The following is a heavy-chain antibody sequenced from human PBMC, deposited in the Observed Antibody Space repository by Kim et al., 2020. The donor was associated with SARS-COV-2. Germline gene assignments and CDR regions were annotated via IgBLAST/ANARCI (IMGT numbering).Heavy chain of an antibody. Sequence: GGSLRLSCTASGFTFGDYAMNWVRQAPGKGLEWVGFIRSEAFGGTTEYAASVKGRFTISRDDSKSIADLQMNSLKTEDTAVYYCTRDSSSSTKRRDVWGQGTTVTVSS. CDR1: GFTFGDYA. D-gene: IGHD6-6*01. CDR2: IRSEAFGGTT. J-gene: IGHJ6*02. V-gene: IGHV3-49*04. CDR3: TRDSSSSTKRRDV.